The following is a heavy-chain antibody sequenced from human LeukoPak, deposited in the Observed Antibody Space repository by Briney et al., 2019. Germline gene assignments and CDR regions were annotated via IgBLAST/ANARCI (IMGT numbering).Heavy chain of an antibody. V-gene: IGHV3-21*06. CDR2: ISTSPSAM. J-gene: IGHJ5*02. D-gene: IGHD2-21*02. CDR1: GFTFSSYA. CDR3: ARGGTYCGDGCYGTNL. Sequence: GGSLGLSCTASGFTFSSYAMNWVRQAPGKGLEWVSSISTSPSAMYYADSVKGRFTISRDNAKNSLYLQMSSLRDEDTAVYYCARGGTYCGDGCYGTNLWGQGTLVTVSS.